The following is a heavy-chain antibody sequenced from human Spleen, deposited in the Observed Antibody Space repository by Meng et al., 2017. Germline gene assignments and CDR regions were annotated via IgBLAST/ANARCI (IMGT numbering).Heavy chain of an antibody. CDR2: LYRDDAT. Sequence: GESLKISCAASGFTVSNNYMSWVRQAPGKGLEWVSVLYRDDATYYADSVKGRFTISRDNAKNSLYLQMNSLRAEDTAVYYCATNPVEMATIKAFDIWGQGTMVTVSS. J-gene: IGHJ3*02. CDR1: GFTVSNNY. D-gene: IGHD5-24*01. V-gene: IGHV3-53*01. CDR3: ATNPVEMATIKAFDI.